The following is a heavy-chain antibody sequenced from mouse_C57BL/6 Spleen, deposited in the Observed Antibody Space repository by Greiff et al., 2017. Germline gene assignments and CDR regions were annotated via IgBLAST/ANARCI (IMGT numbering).Heavy chain of an antibody. CDR3: ARSHITTVVGDYAMDY. CDR1: GYAFSSYW. V-gene: IGHV1-80*01. CDR2: IYPGDGDI. J-gene: IGHJ4*01. D-gene: IGHD1-1*01. Sequence: QVQLQQSGAELVKPGASVKISCKASGYAFSSYWMNGVKQRPGKGLEWIGQIYPGDGDINYNGKFKGKATLTADKSSRTAYMQLSSLTSEDSAVYFCARSHITTVVGDYAMDYWGQGTSVTVSS.